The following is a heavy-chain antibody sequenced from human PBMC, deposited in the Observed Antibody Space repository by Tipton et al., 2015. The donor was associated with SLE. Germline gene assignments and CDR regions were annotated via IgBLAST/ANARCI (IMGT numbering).Heavy chain of an antibody. Sequence: TLSLTCTVSGGSLSTSSYYWGWIRQPPGKGLQWIGYVYYTGSTNYNPSLKSRVTMSVDMSKNQFSLKLSSVTAADTAVYYCATAYDGYWWLFDLWGRGTLVTVSS. CDR3: ATAYDGYWWLFDL. J-gene: IGHJ2*01. D-gene: IGHD3-22*01. CDR2: VYYTGST. CDR1: GGSLSTSSYY. V-gene: IGHV4-61*05.